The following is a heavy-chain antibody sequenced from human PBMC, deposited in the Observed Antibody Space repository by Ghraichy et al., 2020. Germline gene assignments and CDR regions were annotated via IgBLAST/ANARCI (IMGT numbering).Heavy chain of an antibody. V-gene: IGHV3-74*01. J-gene: IGHJ6*03. Sequence: VSRISSDGVSTSYADSVKGRFTISRDNAKNTMYLQMNSLRAEDTAVYYCVVIPCRITNCNYYSYYSMSLCCEGTTATVSS. CDR2: ISSDGVST. CDR3: VVIPCRITNCNYYSYYSMSL. D-gene: IGHD2-2*01.